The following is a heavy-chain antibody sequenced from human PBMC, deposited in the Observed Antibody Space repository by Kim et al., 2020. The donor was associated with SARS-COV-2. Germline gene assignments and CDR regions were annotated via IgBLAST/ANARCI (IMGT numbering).Heavy chain of an antibody. CDR3: ARIDYGFDP. Sequence: GKTGYAQKFQGRGTMTRNTSISTAYMELSSLRSEDTAVYYCARIDYGFDPWGQGTLVTVSS. V-gene: IGHV1-8*01. D-gene: IGHD3-16*01. CDR2: GKT. J-gene: IGHJ5*02.